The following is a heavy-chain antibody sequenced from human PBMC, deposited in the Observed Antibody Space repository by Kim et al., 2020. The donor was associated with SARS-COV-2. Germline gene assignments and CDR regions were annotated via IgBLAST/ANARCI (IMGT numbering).Heavy chain of an antibody. Sequence: DSVTSQFTISRDKSNNALYLQMHNLRADDTALYYCAKALGTRWFAFDYWGQGTLVTVS. J-gene: IGHJ4*02. V-gene: IGHV3-23*01. CDR3: AKALGTRWFAFDY. D-gene: IGHD3-10*01.